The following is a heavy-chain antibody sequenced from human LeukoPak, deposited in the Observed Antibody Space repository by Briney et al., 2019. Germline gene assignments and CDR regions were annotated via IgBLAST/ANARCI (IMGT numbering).Heavy chain of an antibody. D-gene: IGHD3-22*01. CDR3: ATTNDGGGYQWGDFFDV. CDR2: IIPNLGTT. J-gene: IGHJ4*02. CDR1: GGTSNSHA. V-gene: IGHV1-69*04. Sequence: SVKVSCKASGGTSNSHAIIWVGQDPGQGLEWMGRIIPNLGTTNRAQNFQDRVTLTADKSTNTAYMELTSLTSDDTAVYYCATTNDGGGYQWGDFFDVWGQGTLVTVSS.